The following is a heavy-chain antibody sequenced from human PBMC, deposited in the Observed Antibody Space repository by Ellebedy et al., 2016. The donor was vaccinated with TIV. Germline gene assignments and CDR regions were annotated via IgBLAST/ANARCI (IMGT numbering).Heavy chain of an antibody. CDR2: IDPTDSYT. V-gene: IGHV5-10-1*01. CDR3: ARHRLRYFDWFES. CDR1: GYSFPTYW. Sequence: KVSCKGSGYSFPTYWISWVRQMTGQGLEWMGKIDPTDSYTNYSPSFQGHVTISVDRSTGTAYLQWGSLKASDTAMYYCARHRLRYFDWFESWGQGTLVTVSS. J-gene: IGHJ5*01. D-gene: IGHD3-9*01.